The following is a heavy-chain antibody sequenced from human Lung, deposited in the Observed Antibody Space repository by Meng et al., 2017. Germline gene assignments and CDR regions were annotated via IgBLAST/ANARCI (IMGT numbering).Heavy chain of an antibody. V-gene: IGHV3-74*01. CDR1: GFNFGDYI. CDR2: IVSDGGIT. D-gene: IGHD3-3*01. CDR3: ARDLAWVLFDY. Sequence: EGQLVESGGGLVQPGGSLRFSGGASGFNFGDYIMHWVRQSPGKGLEWISRIVSDGGITTYADSVKGRFTVSRDNAKNTLYLQMNSLGADDTAVYYCARDLAWVLFDYWGQGALVTVSS. J-gene: IGHJ4*02.